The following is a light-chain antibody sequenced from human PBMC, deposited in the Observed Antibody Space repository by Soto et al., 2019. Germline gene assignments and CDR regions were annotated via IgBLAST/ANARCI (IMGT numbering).Light chain of an antibody. CDR2: HDD. J-gene: IGLJ2*01. Sequence: QSVLTQPPSVSAAPRQRVTISCSGSSSNIGKNAVNWYQQFPGKAPKLLMYHDDLRPSGVSDRFSASKSGTSASLAISGLQSEDEADYYCATWDDGLIGMVFGGGTKVTVL. CDR3: ATWDDGLIGMV. V-gene: IGLV1-36*01. CDR1: SSNIGKNA.